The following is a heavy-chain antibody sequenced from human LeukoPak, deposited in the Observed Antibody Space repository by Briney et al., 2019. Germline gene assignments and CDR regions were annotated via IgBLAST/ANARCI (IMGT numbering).Heavy chain of an antibody. J-gene: IGHJ5*02. D-gene: IGHD2-8*01. Sequence: GGSLRLSCAASGFTFSSYEMNWVRQAPGKGLEWVSYISSSGSTIYYADSVKGRFTISRDSSKNTLYLQMNSLTAEDTAVYYCANGGTMMYAPLVPWGQGTLVTVSS. CDR3: ANGGTMMYAPLVP. V-gene: IGHV3-48*03. CDR2: ISSSGSTI. CDR1: GFTFSSYE.